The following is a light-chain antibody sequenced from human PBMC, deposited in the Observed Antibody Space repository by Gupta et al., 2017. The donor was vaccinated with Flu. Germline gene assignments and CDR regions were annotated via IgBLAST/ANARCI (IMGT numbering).Light chain of an antibody. CDR2: EKN. V-gene: IGLV1-51*02. CDR3: GTWDSSLSAGV. Sequence: QSVLTQPPSVSAAPGQKVTISCSGSSSNIGNNYVSWYQQLPGTAPKLLIYEKNKRPSGIPDRFSGSKSGTSATLGITGLQTGDEADYYCGTWDSSLSAGVFGGGIKLTVL. J-gene: IGLJ2*01. CDR1: SSNIGNNY.